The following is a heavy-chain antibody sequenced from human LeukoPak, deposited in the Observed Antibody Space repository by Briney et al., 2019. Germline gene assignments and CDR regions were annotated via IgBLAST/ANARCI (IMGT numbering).Heavy chain of an antibody. V-gene: IGHV3-64*01. J-gene: IGHJ3*02. CDR1: GFRFSSYA. CDR3: AREAAAYAFDI. CDR2: ISSNGGST. Sequence: GGSLRLACAASGFRFSSYAMGWVRQAPGKGLEYVSAISSNGGSTYYANSVKGRFTISRDNSKNTLHLQMGSLRAEDMAVYYCAREAAAYAFDIWGQGTMVTVSS. D-gene: IGHD6-13*01.